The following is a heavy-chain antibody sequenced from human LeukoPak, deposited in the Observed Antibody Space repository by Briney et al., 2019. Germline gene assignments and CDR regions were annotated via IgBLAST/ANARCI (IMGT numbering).Heavy chain of an antibody. V-gene: IGHV4-61*02. Sequence: NASETLSLTCTVSGGSISSESYYWSWIRQPAGKGLEWIGRIYSSGSTNYNPSLKSRVTISVDTSKNQFSLKLSSVTAADTAVYYCARGGDGSIAAAGSDYWGQGTLVTVSS. CDR1: GGSISSESYY. CDR3: ARGGDGSIAAAGSDY. J-gene: IGHJ4*02. CDR2: IYSSGST. D-gene: IGHD6-13*01.